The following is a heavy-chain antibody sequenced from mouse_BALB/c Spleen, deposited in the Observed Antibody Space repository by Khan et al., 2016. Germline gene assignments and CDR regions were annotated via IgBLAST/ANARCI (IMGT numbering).Heavy chain of an antibody. Sequence: EVQLQESGPDLVKPSQSLSLTCTVTGYSIPSHYSWHWIRHFPGNKLEWMGYIHYSGSTNYKPSLKSRITITRDTSKNKFFLQLNSVTTADTATYYCATSTSGYWYYFDYWGQGTTLTVSS. V-gene: IGHV3-1*02. CDR1: GYSIPSHYS. CDR2: IHYSGST. J-gene: IGHJ2*01. D-gene: IGHD3-1*01. CDR3: ATSTSGYWYYFDY.